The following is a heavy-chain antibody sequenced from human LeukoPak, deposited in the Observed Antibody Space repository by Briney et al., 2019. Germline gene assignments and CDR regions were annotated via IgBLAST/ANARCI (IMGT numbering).Heavy chain of an antibody. Sequence: GGSLRLSCAASGFTFSSYWMHWVRQAPGKGLVWVSRINSDGSSTSYADSVKGRFTISRDNTKNTLYLQMNSLRAEDTAVYYCARDGGLHAFDIWGQGTMVTVSS. V-gene: IGHV3-74*01. D-gene: IGHD3-16*01. J-gene: IGHJ3*02. CDR1: GFTFSSYW. CDR3: ARDGGLHAFDI. CDR2: INSDGSST.